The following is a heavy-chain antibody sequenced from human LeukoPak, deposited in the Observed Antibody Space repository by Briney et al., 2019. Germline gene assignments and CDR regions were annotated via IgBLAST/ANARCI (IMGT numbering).Heavy chain of an antibody. J-gene: IGHJ5*02. V-gene: IGHV4-34*01. CDR1: GGSFSGYY. D-gene: IGHD6-13*01. CDR3: AKGSSWYGGFDP. CDR2: INHSGST. Sequence: PSETLSLTCAVYGGSFSGYYWSWIRQPPGKGLEWIGEINHSGSTNYNPSLKSRVTISVDTSKNQFSLKLSPVTAADTAVYYCAKGSSWYGGFDPWGQGTLVTVSS.